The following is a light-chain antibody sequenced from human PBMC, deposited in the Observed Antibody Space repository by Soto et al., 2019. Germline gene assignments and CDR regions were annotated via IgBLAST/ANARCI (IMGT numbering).Light chain of an antibody. CDR2: EVV. V-gene: IGLV2-8*01. CDR3: KSYAGSNTYV. J-gene: IGLJ1*01. CDR1: KNDIGVYDF. Sequence: QSALTQSPFASGSPGQSVTISCTGTKNDIGVYDFVSWYQHHPGKAPRLIIYEVVQRPSGVPDRFSGSKSGNTASLTVSGLQAADEGDYFCKSYAGSNTYVFGSGTKLTVL.